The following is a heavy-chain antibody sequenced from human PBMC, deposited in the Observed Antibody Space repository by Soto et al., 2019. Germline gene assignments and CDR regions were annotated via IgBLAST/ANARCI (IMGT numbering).Heavy chain of an antibody. V-gene: IGHV3-23*01. CDR2: ISGSGGST. CDR1: GFTFSSYA. J-gene: IGHJ5*02. Sequence: GGSLRLSCAASGFTFSSYAMSWVRQAPGKGLEWVSAISGSGGSTYYADSVKGRFTISRDNSKNTLYLQMNSLRAEDTAVYYCAKDEREGLAAAASYNWFDPWGQGTLVTVSS. D-gene: IGHD6-13*01. CDR3: AKDEREGLAAAASYNWFDP.